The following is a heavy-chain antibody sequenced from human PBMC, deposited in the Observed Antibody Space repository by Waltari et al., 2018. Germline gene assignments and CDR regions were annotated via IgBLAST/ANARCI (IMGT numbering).Heavy chain of an antibody. V-gene: IGHV3-30*02. J-gene: IGHJ4*02. CDR2: IRYDGSNK. CDR1: GFTFSSYG. Sequence: QVQLVESGGGVVQPGRSLRLSCAASGFTFSSYGMHWVRQAPGKGLGWVAFIRYDGSNKYYADSVKGRFTISRDNSKNTLYLQMNSLRAEDTAVYYCAKEGGQDIVVVPAAPAHFDYWGQGTLVTVSS. D-gene: IGHD2-2*01. CDR3: AKEGGQDIVVVPAAPAHFDY.